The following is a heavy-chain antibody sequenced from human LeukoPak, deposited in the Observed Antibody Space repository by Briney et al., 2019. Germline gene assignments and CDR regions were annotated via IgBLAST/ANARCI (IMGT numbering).Heavy chain of an antibody. CDR1: GFTFSSYG. CDR3: ANLSGDDYGDFSVGPHDY. Sequence: QPGGSLRLSCAASGFTFSSYGMHWVRQAPGKGLEWVAFIRYDGSNKYYADSVKGRFTISRDNSKNTLYLQMNSLRAEDTAVYYCANLSGDDYGDFSVGPHDYWGQGTLVTVSS. D-gene: IGHD4-17*01. V-gene: IGHV3-30*02. CDR2: IRYDGSNK. J-gene: IGHJ4*02.